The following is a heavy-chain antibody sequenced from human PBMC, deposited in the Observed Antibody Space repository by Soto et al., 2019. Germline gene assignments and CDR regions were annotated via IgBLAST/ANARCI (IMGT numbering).Heavy chain of an antibody. CDR2: IKQDGSER. Sequence: GGCIGLSCALSEFRFVTYWMSWARQAPGKGLEWLAIIKQDGSERYYLDSVKGRLTISRDNAKDSLSLQMNSLRGEDTAFYYCARDVGPITIFGEALSGYFDFWGQGTLVTVSS. V-gene: IGHV3-7*03. J-gene: IGHJ4*02. CDR1: EFRFVTYW. CDR3: ARDVGPITIFGEALSGYFDF. D-gene: IGHD3-3*01.